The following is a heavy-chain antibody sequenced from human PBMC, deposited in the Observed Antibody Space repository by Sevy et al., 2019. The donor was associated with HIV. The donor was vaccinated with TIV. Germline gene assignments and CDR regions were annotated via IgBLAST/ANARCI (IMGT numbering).Heavy chain of an antibody. V-gene: IGHV3-9*01. J-gene: IGHJ3*02. D-gene: IGHD1-26*01. CDR3: AKDIGIVGASGLAFDI. CDR2: ISWNSGSI. CDR1: GFTFDDYA. Sequence: GGSLRLSCAASGFTFDDYAMHRVRQAPGKGLEWVSGISWNSGSIGYADSVKGRFTISRDNAKNSLYLQMNSLRAEDTALYYCAKDIGIVGASGLAFDIWGQGTMVTVSS.